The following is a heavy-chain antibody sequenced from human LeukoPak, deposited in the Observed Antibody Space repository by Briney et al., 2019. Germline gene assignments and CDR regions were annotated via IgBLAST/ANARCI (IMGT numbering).Heavy chain of an antibody. CDR2: IYYSGST. CDR1: GGSISSYY. CDR3: ARLVIKEGEYGMDV. V-gene: IGHV4-59*08. D-gene: IGHD1-26*01. J-gene: IGHJ6*02. Sequence: PSETLSLTCTVSGGSISSYYWSWIRQPPGKGLEWIGYIYYSGSTNYNPSLKSRVTISVDTSKNQFSLKLSSVTAADTAVYYCARLVIKEGEYGMDVWGQGTMVTVSS.